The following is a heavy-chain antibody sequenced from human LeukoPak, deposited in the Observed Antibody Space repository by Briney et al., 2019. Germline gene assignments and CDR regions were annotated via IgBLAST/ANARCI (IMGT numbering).Heavy chain of an antibody. CDR2: MNPNSGDA. CDR3: ARGTIYCSRTTCQDAFDI. J-gene: IGHJ3*02. D-gene: IGHD2-2*01. Sequence: ASVKVSCKASGYPFSSYDINWVRQATGQGPEWMGWMNPNSGDAGYAQKFQGRVTMTRDTSISTAYMDLSSLRSDDTAVYYCARGTIYCSRTTCQDAFDIWGQGTMVTVSS. V-gene: IGHV1-8*01. CDR1: GYPFSSYD.